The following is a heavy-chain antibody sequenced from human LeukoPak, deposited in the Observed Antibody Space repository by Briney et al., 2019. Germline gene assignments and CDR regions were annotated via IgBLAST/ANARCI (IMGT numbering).Heavy chain of an antibody. J-gene: IGHJ4*02. CDR2: ISGSGSII. V-gene: IGHV3-48*03. CDR3: ARDPVSTAMPNY. Sequence: PGGSLRLSCATSGFTFSSYEMNWVRQAPGKGLEWVSYISGSGSIIYYADSVKGRFTISRDNAKNSLYLQMNSLRAEDTAVYYCARDPVSTAMPNYWGQGTLVTVSS. D-gene: IGHD5-18*01. CDR1: GFTFSSYE.